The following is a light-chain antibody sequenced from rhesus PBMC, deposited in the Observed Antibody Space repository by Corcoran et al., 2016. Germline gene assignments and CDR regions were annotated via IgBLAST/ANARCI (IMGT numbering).Light chain of an antibody. V-gene: IGKV1-22*01. CDR1: QSISSW. J-gene: IGKJ2*01. CDR3: LQYSSSPYS. CDR2: KAS. Sequence: DIQMTQSPSSLSASVGDTVTITCRASQSISSWLDWYQQQPRKAPKLLINKASSLQSGGPSRFSGSGSGTDFTLTISSLQPEDFATYYCLQYSSSPYSFGQGTKVEIK.